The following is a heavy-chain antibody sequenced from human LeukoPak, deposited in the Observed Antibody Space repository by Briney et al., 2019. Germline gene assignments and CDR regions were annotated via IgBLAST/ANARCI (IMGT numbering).Heavy chain of an antibody. J-gene: IGHJ4*02. CDR2: ISSSSSTT. CDR3: AKVSNALWFGGLLNDY. Sequence: GGSLRLSCAASGFTFSSYSMNWVRQAPGKGLEWVSYISSSSSTTYYADSVKGRFIISRDNSKNALYLQMSSLRAEDTAVYYCAKVSNALWFGGLLNDYWGRGTLVTVSS. D-gene: IGHD3-10*01. V-gene: IGHV3-48*01. CDR1: GFTFSSYS.